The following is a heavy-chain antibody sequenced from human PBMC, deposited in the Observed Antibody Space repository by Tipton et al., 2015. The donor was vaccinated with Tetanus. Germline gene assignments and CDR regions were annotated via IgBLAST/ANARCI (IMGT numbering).Heavy chain of an antibody. J-gene: IGHJ5*01. CDR2: ISWNSGSI. V-gene: IGHV3-9*01. CDR1: GFTFSSYS. CDR3: AKDISISSSSWFDY. D-gene: IGHD6-13*01. Sequence: SLRLSCAASGFTFSSYSMNWVRQAPGKGLEWVSGISWNSGSIGYADSVKGRFTISRDNAKNSLYLQMNSLRAEDTALYYCAKDISISSSSWFDYWGQGTLVTVSS.